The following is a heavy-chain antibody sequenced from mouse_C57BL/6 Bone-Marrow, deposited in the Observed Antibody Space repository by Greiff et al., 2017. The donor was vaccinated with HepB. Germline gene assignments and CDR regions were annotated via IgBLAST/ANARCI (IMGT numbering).Heavy chain of an antibody. CDR2: ISSGGSYT. V-gene: IGHV5-6*01. CDR1: GFTFSSYG. J-gene: IGHJ3*01. Sequence: EVKLMESGGDLVKPGGSLKLSCAASGFTFSSYGMSWVRQTPDKRLEWVATISSGGSYTYYPDSVKGRFTISRDNAKNTLYLQMSSLKSEDTAMYYCARPNWDGAYWGQGTLVTVSA. CDR3: ARPNWDGAY. D-gene: IGHD4-1*01.